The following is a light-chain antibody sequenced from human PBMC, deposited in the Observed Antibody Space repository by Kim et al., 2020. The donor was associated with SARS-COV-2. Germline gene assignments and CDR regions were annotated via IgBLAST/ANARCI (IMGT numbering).Light chain of an antibody. J-gene: IGKJ1*01. Sequence: ATLSLSPGDRATLSCRASQSVGDYLAWYRQKPGQSPRLLIHDTSKRAAGIPARFSGSGSGTDFFLTISSLEPDDFAVYYCQHRRRFGQGTKVDIK. CDR1: QSVGDY. CDR3: QHRRR. V-gene: IGKV3-11*01. CDR2: DTS.